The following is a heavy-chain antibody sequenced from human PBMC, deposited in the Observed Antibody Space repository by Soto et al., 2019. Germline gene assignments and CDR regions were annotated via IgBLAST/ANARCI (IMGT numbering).Heavy chain of an antibody. V-gene: IGHV4-59*01. CDR1: GGSLGSYY. D-gene: IGHD2-15*01. J-gene: IGHJ6*02. CDR2: VFYTGRA. CDR3: ARDCSWRMTPNPYYYNGMDV. Sequence: SETLSLTCTASGGSLGSYYWSWIRQPPGKGLEWIGYVFYTGRANYNASLKSRVSISLDTSNYQFSLKLSSVTAADTAVYYCARDCSWRMTPNPYYYNGMDVWGPGTTVTVSS.